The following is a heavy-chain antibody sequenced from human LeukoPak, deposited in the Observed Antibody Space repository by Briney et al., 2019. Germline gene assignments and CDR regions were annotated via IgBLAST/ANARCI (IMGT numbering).Heavy chain of an antibody. D-gene: IGHD3-22*01. CDR3: ARSEGIRYYYDSSGYLRAEYFQH. CDR1: GGSISSYY. V-gene: IGHV4-59*12. CDR2: IYYSGST. Sequence: SETLSLTCTVSGGSISSYYWSWIRQPPGKGLEWIGYIYYSGSTNYNPSLKSRVTISVDTSKNQFSLKLSSVTAADTAVYYCARSEGIRYYYDSSGYLRAEYFQHWGQGTLVTVSS. J-gene: IGHJ1*01.